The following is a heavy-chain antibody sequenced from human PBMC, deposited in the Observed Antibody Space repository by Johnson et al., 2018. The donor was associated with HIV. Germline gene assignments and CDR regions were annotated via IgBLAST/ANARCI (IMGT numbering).Heavy chain of an antibody. CDR2: IKSKTDGGTT. J-gene: IGHJ3*02. Sequence: VQLVESGGGLIEPGGSLRLSCAASGFTFSIVWMHWVRQAPGKGLEWVGRIKSKTDGGTTDHAAPVKGRFSISRDDSKNTLYLQMNSLRAEDTAVYYCAKDSSTTSGYSSSWYVSGSCDIWCQGSMVNVS. CDR1: GFTFSIVW. D-gene: IGHD6-13*01. CDR3: AKDSSTTSGYSSSWYVSGSCDI. V-gene: IGHV3-15*01.